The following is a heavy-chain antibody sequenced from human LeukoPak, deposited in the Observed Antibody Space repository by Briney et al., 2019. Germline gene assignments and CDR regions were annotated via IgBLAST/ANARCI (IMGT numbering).Heavy chain of an antibody. Sequence: PPETLSLTCTVSGGSISSYYWSWIRQPPGKGLEWIGYIYYSGSTNYNPSLKSRVTISVDTSKNQFSLKLSSVTAADTAVYYCARIYCSSTSCYDYWGQGTLVTVSS. CDR1: GGSISSYY. CDR2: IYYSGST. CDR3: ARIYCSSTSCYDY. V-gene: IGHV4-59*08. J-gene: IGHJ4*02. D-gene: IGHD2-2*01.